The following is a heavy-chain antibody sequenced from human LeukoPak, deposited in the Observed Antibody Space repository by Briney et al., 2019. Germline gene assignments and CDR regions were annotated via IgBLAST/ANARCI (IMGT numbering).Heavy chain of an antibody. CDR2: IIPIFGTA. D-gene: IGHD5-24*01. J-gene: IGHJ4*02. CDR3: ARDRGDGYNFITDY. CDR1: GGTFSSYA. Sequence: ASVKVSCKASGGTFSSYAISWVRQAPGQGLEWMGGIIPIFGTANYAQKFQGRVTITADESTSTAYMELSSLRSEDTAVYYCARDRGDGYNFITDYWGQGTLVTVSS. V-gene: IGHV1-69*13.